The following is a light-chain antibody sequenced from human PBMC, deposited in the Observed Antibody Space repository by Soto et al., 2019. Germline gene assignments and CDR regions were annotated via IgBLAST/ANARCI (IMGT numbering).Light chain of an antibody. Sequence: QSALTQPRSVSGSPGQSVTISCTGTSSDVGGYNYVSWYQHHPGKAPKLIIYDVTQRPSGIPDRFSGSKSGNTASLTISGLQAEDEADYHCCSYADNFFYVFGGGTKLTVL. CDR2: DVT. CDR1: SSDVGGYNY. V-gene: IGLV2-11*01. CDR3: CSYADNFFYV. J-gene: IGLJ1*01.